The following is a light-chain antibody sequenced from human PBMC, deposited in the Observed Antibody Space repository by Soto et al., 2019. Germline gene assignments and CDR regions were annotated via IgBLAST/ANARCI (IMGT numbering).Light chain of an antibody. CDR3: QRYHYYST. Sequence: DIQMTQSPSTLSSSVGDRVTITCRASESLIGRLAWYQQRPGQAPKLLRYDGSTLESGVPSRFSGTATGSGTKFTLSISDLQPDDFATYYCQRYHYYSTFGPGTKVEVK. J-gene: IGKJ1*01. V-gene: IGKV1-5*01. CDR1: ESLIGR. CDR2: DGS.